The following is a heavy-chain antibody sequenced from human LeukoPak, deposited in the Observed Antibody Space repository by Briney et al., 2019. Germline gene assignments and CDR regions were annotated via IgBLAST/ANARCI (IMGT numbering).Heavy chain of an antibody. CDR1: GGSISSNY. CDR3: ARGPGYSYGYEHYYYMDV. CDR2: IYSSGST. D-gene: IGHD5-18*01. Sequence: SETLSLTCTVSGGSISSNYWSWIRQPPWKGLEWIGYIYSSGSTNYNPSLKSRVTISVDTSKNQFSLKLSSVTAADTAVYYCARGPGYSYGYEHYYYMDVWGKGTTVTVSS. J-gene: IGHJ6*03. V-gene: IGHV4-59*12.